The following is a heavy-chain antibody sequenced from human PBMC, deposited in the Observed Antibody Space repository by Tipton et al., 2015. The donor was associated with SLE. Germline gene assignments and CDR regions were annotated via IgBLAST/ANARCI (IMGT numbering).Heavy chain of an antibody. CDR1: GGSISSGAYY. CDR2: IYHSGST. D-gene: IGHD6-19*01. J-gene: IGHJ3*02. Sequence: TLSLTCTVSGGSISSGAYYWSWIRQHPGKGLEWIGSIYHSGSTYYNPSLKSRVTISVDTSKNQFSLKLSSVTAADTAVYYCARFGIAVAGPPAAFDIWGQGTMVTVSS. V-gene: IGHV4-39*07. CDR3: ARFGIAVAGPPAAFDI.